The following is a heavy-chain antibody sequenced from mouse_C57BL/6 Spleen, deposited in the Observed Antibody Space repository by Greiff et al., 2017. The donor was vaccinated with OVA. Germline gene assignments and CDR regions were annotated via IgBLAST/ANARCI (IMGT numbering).Heavy chain of an antibody. CDR2: ISSGGDYI. CDR1: GFTFSSYA. J-gene: IGHJ1*03. CDR3: TRDYYGSSSHWYFDV. Sequence: DVMLVESGEGLVKPGGSLKLSCAASGFTFSSYAMSWVRQTPEKRLEWVAYISSGGDYIYYADTVKGRFTISRDNARNTLYLQMSSLKSEDTAMYYCTRDYYGSSSHWYFDVWGTGTTVTVSS. D-gene: IGHD1-1*01. V-gene: IGHV5-9-1*02.